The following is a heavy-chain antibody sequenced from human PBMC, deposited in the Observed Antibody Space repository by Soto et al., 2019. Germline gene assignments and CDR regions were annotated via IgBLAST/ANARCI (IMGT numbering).Heavy chain of an antibody. CDR1: GGTFSSYA. CDR2: IIPIFGTA. D-gene: IGHD6-6*01. V-gene: IGHV1-69*06. CDR3: ARFRYSSSYDYYYYGMDV. Sequence: QVQLVQSGAEVKKPGSSVKVSCKASGGTFSSYAISWLRQAPGQGLEWMGGIIPIFGTANYAQKFQGRVTITADKSMSTAYMEVSILSSEDTAVYYCARFRYSSSYDYYYYGMDVWGQGPTVTVSS. J-gene: IGHJ6*01.